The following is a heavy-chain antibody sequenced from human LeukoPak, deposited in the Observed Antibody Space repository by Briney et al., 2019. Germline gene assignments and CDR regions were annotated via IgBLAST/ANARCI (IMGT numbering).Heavy chain of an antibody. V-gene: IGHV3-30*02. CDR3: AKRDFVSWGYYYYYYMDV. Sequence: GGSLRLSCAASGFTFSSYGMHWVRQAPGKGLEWVAFIRYDGSNKYYADSVKGRFTISRDNSKNTLYLQMNSLRAEDKAVYYSAKRDFVSWGYYYYYYMDVWGKGTTVTIS. J-gene: IGHJ6*03. D-gene: IGHD3-16*01. CDR2: IRYDGSNK. CDR1: GFTFSSYG.